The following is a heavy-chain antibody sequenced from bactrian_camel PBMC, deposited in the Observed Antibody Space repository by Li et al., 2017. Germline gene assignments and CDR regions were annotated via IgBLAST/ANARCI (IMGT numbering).Heavy chain of an antibody. Sequence: DVQLVESGGGSVQAGRSLRLSCVASGYDIRQPTMGWFRQPPGKEREGEATIWNGGRDERYDASVKGRFTISIDNAKTTIWLQMNNLKPEDTAKYYCAARAGIAGPWYPLETTSYNHWGQGTQVTVS. CDR3: AARAGIAGPWYPLETTSYNH. CDR1: GYDIRQPT. J-gene: IGHJ4*01. CDR2: IWNGGRDE. V-gene: IGHV3S2*01. D-gene: IGHD5*01.